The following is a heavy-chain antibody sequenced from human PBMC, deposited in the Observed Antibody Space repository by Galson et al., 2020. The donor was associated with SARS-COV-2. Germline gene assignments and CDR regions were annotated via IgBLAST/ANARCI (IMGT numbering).Heavy chain of an antibody. V-gene: IGHV4-38-2*02. CDR1: GYSISSGYY. J-gene: IGHJ4*02. CDR2: IYHSGST. CDR3: ARGALQTGTGVDY. Sequence: SETLSLTCTVSGYSISSGYYWGWIRQPPGKGLEWIGSIYHSGSTYYNPSLKSRVTISVDTSKNQFSLKLSSVTAADTAVYYCARGALQTGTGVDYWGQGTLVTVSS. D-gene: IGHD1-7*01.